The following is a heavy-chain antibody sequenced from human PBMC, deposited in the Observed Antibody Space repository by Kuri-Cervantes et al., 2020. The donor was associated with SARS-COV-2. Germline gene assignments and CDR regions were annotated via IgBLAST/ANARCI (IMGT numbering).Heavy chain of an antibody. V-gene: IGHV3-21*01. Sequence: GGSLRLSCAASGFTFSSYSMNWVRQAPGKGLEWVSSISSSSSYIYYADSVKGRFTISRDNAKNSLYLQMNSLRAEDTAVYYCAVQSVAAHYYTVWTSGAKGPRSPSP. D-gene: IGHD6-6*01. CDR2: ISSSSSYI. CDR3: AVQSVAAHYYTVWTS. J-gene: IGHJ6*02. CDR1: GFTFSSYS.